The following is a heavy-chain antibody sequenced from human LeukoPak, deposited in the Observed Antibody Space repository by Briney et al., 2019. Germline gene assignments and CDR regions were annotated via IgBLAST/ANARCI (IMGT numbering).Heavy chain of an antibody. V-gene: IGHV4-34*01. D-gene: IGHD2-8*01. CDR3: ARGVMVYAVDYYYYYMDV. CDR1: GGSFSGYY. Sequence: SETLSLTCAVYGGSFSGYYWSWIRQSPGKGLEWIGEINHSGSTNYNPSLKSRVTISVDTSKNQFSLKLSSVTAADTAVYYCARGVMVYAVDYYYYYMDVWGKGTTVTVSS. CDR2: INHSGST. J-gene: IGHJ6*03.